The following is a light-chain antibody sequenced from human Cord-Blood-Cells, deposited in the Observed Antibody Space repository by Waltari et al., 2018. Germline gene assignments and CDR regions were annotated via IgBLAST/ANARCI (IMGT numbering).Light chain of an antibody. CDR3: QQYDNLSWT. V-gene: IGKV1-33*01. CDR2: DAS. CDR1: QDISNY. J-gene: IGKJ1*01. Sequence: DIQMTQSPSSLSASVGARVTITCQASQDISNYLNWYQQKPGKAPKLLIYDASNLETGVPSRFSGSGSGTDFTFTISSLQPEDIATYYCQQYDNLSWTFGQGTKGEIK.